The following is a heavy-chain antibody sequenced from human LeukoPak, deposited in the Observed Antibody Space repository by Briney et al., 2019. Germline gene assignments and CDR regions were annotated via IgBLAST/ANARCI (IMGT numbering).Heavy chain of an antibody. CDR3: ARHVLGYYDSSGYYYVSVFDY. CDR1: GGSFSGYY. D-gene: IGHD3-22*01. V-gene: IGHV4-34*01. J-gene: IGHJ4*02. CDR2: INHSGST. Sequence: PSETLSLTCAVYGGSFSGYYWSWIRQPPGKGLEWIGEINHSGSTNYNPSLKSRVTISVDTSKNQFSLKLSSVTAADTAVYYCARHVLGYYDSSGYYYVSVFDYWGQGTLVTVSS.